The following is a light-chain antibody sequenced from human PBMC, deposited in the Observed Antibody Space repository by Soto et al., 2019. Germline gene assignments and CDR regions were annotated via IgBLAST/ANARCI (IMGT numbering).Light chain of an antibody. CDR2: AAS. Sequence: DIRLTQSPSFLSASLGNKVTITCRASQGISSYLAWYQQKPGKAPKLLIYAASTLQSGVPSRFSGSGSGTEFTLTISSLQPEDFATYYCQQLNSYPYTFGQGTKLEIK. J-gene: IGKJ2*01. CDR1: QGISSY. V-gene: IGKV1-9*01. CDR3: QQLNSYPYT.